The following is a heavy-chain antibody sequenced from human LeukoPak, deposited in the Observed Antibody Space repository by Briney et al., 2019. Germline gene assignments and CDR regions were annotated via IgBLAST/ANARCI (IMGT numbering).Heavy chain of an antibody. J-gene: IGHJ4*02. V-gene: IGHV3-30*18. CDR2: ISYDGSNK. CDR1: GFTFSDYY. CDR3: AKSTGYSSGWFDY. Sequence: PGGSLRLSCAASGFTFSDYYMSWIRQAPGKGLEWVAVISYDGSNKYYADSVKGRFTISRDNSKNTGYLQMNSLRGDDTAVYYCAKSTGYSSGWFDYWGQGTLVTVSS. D-gene: IGHD6-19*01.